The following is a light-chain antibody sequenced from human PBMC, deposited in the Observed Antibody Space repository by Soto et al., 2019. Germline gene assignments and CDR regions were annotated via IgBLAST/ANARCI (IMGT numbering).Light chain of an antibody. CDR1: QSISSY. V-gene: IGKV1-39*01. J-gene: IGKJ4*01. CDR2: GAY. CDR3: QQSYSTPLT. Sequence: DIQMTQCHSPLSASVGYRVTITCRASQSISSYLNWYQQKAGKAPQLLIYGAYSLQSGVPSRFSGSGAGTDFTLTISSLQPEDFTTYYCQQSYSTPLTFGGGTKVDIK.